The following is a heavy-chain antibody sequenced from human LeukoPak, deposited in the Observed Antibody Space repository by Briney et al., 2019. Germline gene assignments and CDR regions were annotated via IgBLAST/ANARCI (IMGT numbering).Heavy chain of an antibody. CDR3: ARDRRYYYDSSGGDYYYYYGMDV. V-gene: IGHV3-7*01. J-gene: IGHJ6*02. CDR1: GFTFSSYW. CDR2: IKQDGSEK. Sequence: GGSLRLSCAASGFTFSSYWMSWVRQAPGKGLEWVANIKQDGSEKYYVDSVKGRFTISRDNAKNSPYLQMNSLRAEDTAVYYCARDRRYYYDSSGGDYYYYYGMDVWGQGTTVTVSS. D-gene: IGHD3-22*01.